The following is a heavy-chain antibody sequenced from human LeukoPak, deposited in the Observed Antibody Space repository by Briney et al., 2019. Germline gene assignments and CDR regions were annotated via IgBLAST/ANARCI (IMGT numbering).Heavy chain of an antibody. Sequence: ASVKVSCKASGYTFTGYYMHWVRQAPGQGLEWMGRINPNSGGTNYAQKFQGRVTMTRNTSIGTAYMELSSLRSEDTAVYYCATLRYCSSTSCYLNAFDIWGQGTMVTVSS. J-gene: IGHJ3*02. CDR2: INPNSGGT. CDR3: ATLRYCSSTSCYLNAFDI. V-gene: IGHV1-2*06. D-gene: IGHD2-2*01. CDR1: GYTFTGYY.